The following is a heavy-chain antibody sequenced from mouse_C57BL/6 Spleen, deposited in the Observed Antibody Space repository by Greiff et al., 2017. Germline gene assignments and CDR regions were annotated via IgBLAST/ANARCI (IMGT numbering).Heavy chain of an antibody. Sequence: QVQLQQPGAELVMPGASVKLSCKASGYTFTSYWMHWVKQRPGQGLEWIGEIDPSDSYTNYNQKFKGKSTLTVDKSSSTAYMQLSSLTSEDSAVYYCARCSNSYAMDYWGQGTSVTVSS. D-gene: IGHD2-5*01. V-gene: IGHV1-69*01. CDR3: ARCSNSYAMDY. CDR2: IDPSDSYT. CDR1: GYTFTSYW. J-gene: IGHJ4*01.